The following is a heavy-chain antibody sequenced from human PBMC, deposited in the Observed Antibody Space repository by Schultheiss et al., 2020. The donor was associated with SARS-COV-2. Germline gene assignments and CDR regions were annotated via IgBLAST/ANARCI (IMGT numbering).Heavy chain of an antibody. CDR1: GFSLSTSGMC. V-gene: IGHV4-61*08. Sequence: SGPTLVKPTQTLTLTCTFSGFSLSTSGMCVSWIRQPPGKGLEWIGYIYYSGSTNYNPSLKSRVTISVDTSKNQFSLKLSSVTAADTAVYYCARFRGTGTTRYFDYWGQGTLVTVSS. CDR3: ARFRGTGTTRYFDY. D-gene: IGHD1-1*01. CDR2: IYYSGST. J-gene: IGHJ4*02.